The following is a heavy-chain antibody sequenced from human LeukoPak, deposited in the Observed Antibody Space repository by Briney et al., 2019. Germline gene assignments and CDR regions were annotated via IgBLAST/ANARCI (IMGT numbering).Heavy chain of an antibody. CDR2: ISVYNGKT. CDR3: ARQYSSNLYYFDY. D-gene: IGHD6-13*01. CDR1: GYSFTTYA. Sequence: ASVKVSCKASGYSFTTYAVTWVRQAPGQGLEWMGWISVYNGKTTYAQYLHDRVTMTTNTSTSTAYMELRSLRSDDTAVYYCARQYSSNLYYFDYWGQGTLVTVSS. V-gene: IGHV1-18*01. J-gene: IGHJ4*02.